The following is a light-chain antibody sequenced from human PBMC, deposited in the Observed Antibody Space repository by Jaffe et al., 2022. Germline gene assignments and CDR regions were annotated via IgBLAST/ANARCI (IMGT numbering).Light chain of an antibody. Sequence: QTVVTQEPSLTVSPGGTVTLTCTSSTGEVTSGYFPNWFQQKPGQAPRALIYATSKKHSWTPARFSGSLLGDKAALTLSGVQPEDEAEYYCLVFYGGVPIFGGGTKLTVL. CDR1: TGEVTSGYF. CDR2: ATS. CDR3: LVFYGGVPI. J-gene: IGLJ2*01. V-gene: IGLV7-43*01.